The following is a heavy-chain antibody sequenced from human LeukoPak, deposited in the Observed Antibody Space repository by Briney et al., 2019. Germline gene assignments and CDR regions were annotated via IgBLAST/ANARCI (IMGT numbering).Heavy chain of an antibody. CDR1: AFAFSSHW. J-gene: IGHJ4*02. D-gene: IGHD5-18*01. Sequence: GGSLRLSCAASAFAFSSHWMSWVRQAPGKGLEWVANIKYDGSEKYYIDSVKGRFTISRDNAKNFLYLQMNSLRAEDTAVYYCARDQGGYSYGFFGVWGQGTLVTVSS. CDR2: IKYDGSEK. CDR3: ARDQGGYSYGFFGV. V-gene: IGHV3-7*01.